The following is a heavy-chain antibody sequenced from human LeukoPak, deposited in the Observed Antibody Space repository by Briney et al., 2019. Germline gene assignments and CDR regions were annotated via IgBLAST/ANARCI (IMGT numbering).Heavy chain of an antibody. Sequence: GGYLRLSCAASGFTFSSYGMHWVRQAPGKGLVGVAFIRYDGSNKYYADSVKGRFTISRDNSKNTLYLQMNSLRAEDTAVYYCAKGAKVTIFGVVKRSDAFDIWGQGTMVTVSS. CDR3: AKGAKVTIFGVVKRSDAFDI. D-gene: IGHD3-3*01. CDR1: GFTFSSYG. CDR2: IRYDGSNK. V-gene: IGHV3-30*02. J-gene: IGHJ3*02.